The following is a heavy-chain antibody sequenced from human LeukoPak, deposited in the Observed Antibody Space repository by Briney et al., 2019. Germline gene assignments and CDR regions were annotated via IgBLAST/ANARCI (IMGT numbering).Heavy chain of an antibody. J-gene: IGHJ6*03. CDR2: INWNGSST. V-gene: IGHV3-20*04. CDR1: GFTFDDYG. Sequence: PGGSLRLSCAASGFTFDDYGMSWVRQAPEKGLEWVSGINWNGSSTGYADSVKGRFTISRDKAKNFLYLQMNSLRAEDTALYYCARESSSGWLNYYYYYYMDVWGKGTTVTVSS. CDR3: ARESSSGWLNYYYYYYMDV. D-gene: IGHD6-19*01.